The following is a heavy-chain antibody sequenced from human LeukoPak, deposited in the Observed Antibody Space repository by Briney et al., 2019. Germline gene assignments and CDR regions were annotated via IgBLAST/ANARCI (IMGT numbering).Heavy chain of an antibody. D-gene: IGHD3-10*01. V-gene: IGHV3-7*01. CDR2: EKQDESEK. J-gene: IGHJ1*01. CDR1: GFRLSGYW. Sequence: GGSLRLSCAASGFRLSGYWMSWVRQAPGKGLEWVANEKQDESEKYYVDSVKGRFTISRDNAKNILSLHMNSLRAEDTAVYYCARQPFGPGTYLQYWGQGTLVIVSS. CDR3: ARQPFGPGTYLQY.